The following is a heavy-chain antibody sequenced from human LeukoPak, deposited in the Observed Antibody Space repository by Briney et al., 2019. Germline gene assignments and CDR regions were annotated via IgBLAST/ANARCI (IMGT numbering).Heavy chain of an antibody. Sequence: ASVKVSCKSSGYTFTSYGISWVRQAPGQGLEWMGWISAYNGNTNYAQKLQGRVTMTTDTSTSTACMELRSLRPDDTAVYYCARDRGTYYYGSNWFDPWGQGTLVTVSS. CDR3: ARDRGTYYYGSNWFDP. J-gene: IGHJ5*02. D-gene: IGHD3-10*01. CDR2: ISAYNGNT. CDR1: GYTFTSYG. V-gene: IGHV1-18*01.